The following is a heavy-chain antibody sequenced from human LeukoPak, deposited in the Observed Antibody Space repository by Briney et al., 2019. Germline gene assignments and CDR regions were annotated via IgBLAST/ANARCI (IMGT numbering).Heavy chain of an antibody. Sequence: SETPSLTCTVSGGSISSYYWSWIRRPPGKGLEWIGYIYYSGSTNYNPSLKSRVTISVDTSKNQFSLKLSSVTAADTAVYYCARLNGSGGRYYYYYYGMDVWGQGTTVTVSS. J-gene: IGHJ6*02. CDR2: IYYSGST. CDR1: GGSISSYY. CDR3: ARLNGSGGRYYYYYYGMDV. D-gene: IGHD3-10*01. V-gene: IGHV4-59*08.